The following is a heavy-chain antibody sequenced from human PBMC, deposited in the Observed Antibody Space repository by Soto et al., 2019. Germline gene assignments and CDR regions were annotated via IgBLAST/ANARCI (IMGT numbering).Heavy chain of an antibody. D-gene: IGHD3-10*01. V-gene: IGHV4-34*01. J-gene: IGHJ3*02. CDR2: INHSGST. CDR1: GGSFSGYY. CDR3: AREGYGSGTDAFDI. Sequence: QVQLQQWGAGLLKPSETLSLTCAVYGGSFSGYYWSWIRQPPGKGLEWIGEINHSGSTIYNPSLKSRVTISVDTSKNQFSLKLSSVTAADTAVYYCAREGYGSGTDAFDIWGQGTMVTVSS.